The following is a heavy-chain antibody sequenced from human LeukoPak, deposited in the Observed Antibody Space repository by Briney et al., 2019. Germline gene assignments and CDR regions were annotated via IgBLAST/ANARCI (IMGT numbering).Heavy chain of an antibody. D-gene: IGHD3-10*02. CDR2: ISSSGTG. J-gene: IGHJ6*04. CDR1: GFTFSDYF. Sequence: GGSLRLSCAASGFTFSDYFMSWIRQAPGKGLEWLSHISSSGTGYYTDSVKGRATISRDNAKNSLYLQMNSLRAEDTAVYYCAELGITMIGGVWGKGTTVTISS. V-gene: IGHV3-11*04. CDR3: AELGITMIGGV.